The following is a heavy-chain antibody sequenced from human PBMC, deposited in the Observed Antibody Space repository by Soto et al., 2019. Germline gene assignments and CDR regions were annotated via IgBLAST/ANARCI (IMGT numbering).Heavy chain of an antibody. Sequence: PGGSLRLSCAASGFTFSSDAMSWVRQAPGKGLEWVSAISDSCGNTYYEDSVKGRFNISRDNSKNTLYLPMYSLRAEDTAVYYCSRLYDSSGIDYWGQGTLVTVSS. D-gene: IGHD3-22*01. J-gene: IGHJ4*02. V-gene: IGHV3-23*01. CDR2: ISDSCGNT. CDR1: GFTFSSDA. CDR3: SRLYDSSGIDY.